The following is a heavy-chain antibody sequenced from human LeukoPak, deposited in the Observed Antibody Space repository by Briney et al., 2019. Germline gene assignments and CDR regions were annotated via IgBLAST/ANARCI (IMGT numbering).Heavy chain of an antibody. V-gene: IGHV3-11*01. D-gene: IGHD3/OR15-3a*01. CDR3: AGGAKGGGRLGLVDW. CDR1: VVTFNQSY. Sequence: PGGSLRLSCGPSVVTFNQSYMTSVRQAPGKGLEWISYSSSGGITIYYADSVKGRFTISRDNAKNSLYLQMNSLRAEDTAVSSCAGGAKGGGRLGLVDWWGQGTLVTVSS. J-gene: IGHJ4*02. CDR2: SSSGGITI.